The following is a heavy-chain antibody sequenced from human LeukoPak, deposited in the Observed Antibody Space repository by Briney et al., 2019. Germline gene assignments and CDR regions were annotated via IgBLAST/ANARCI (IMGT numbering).Heavy chain of an antibody. CDR1: GGSISSFY. CDR2: IYSSGNT. D-gene: IGHD3-10*02. Sequence: SETLSLTCSVSGGSISSFYWNWIRQPPGKGLEWIGDIYSSGNTNYSPSLQSRVTISVDTSKNQFSLQLSSVTAADTAAYYCARVVRGGVFDHWGQGALVTVSS. CDR3: ARVVRGGVFDH. V-gene: IGHV4-4*09. J-gene: IGHJ4*02.